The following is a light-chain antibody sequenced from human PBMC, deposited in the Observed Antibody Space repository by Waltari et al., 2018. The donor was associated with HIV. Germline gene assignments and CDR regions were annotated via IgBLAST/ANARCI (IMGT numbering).Light chain of an antibody. CDR3: QQYYNWPYT. CDR1: QSVSSN. CDR2: GAS. J-gene: IGKJ2*01. Sequence: EIELTQSQATLSVSPGERATISCRASQSVSSNLAWYQQKPGQAPRLLIYGASTRATGIPARFSGSGSGTEFTLTLSSLQSEDFAVYFCQQYYNWPYTFGQGTKLEIK. V-gene: IGKV3-15*01.